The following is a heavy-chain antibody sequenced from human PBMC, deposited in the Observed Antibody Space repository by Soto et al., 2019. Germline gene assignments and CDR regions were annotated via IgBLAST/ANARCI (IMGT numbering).Heavy chain of an antibody. CDR2: ISWDGGST. CDR3: ARQHIVVVTAIQLHGGAFDI. D-gene: IGHD2-21*02. CDR1: GFTFDDYT. J-gene: IGHJ3*02. Sequence: GGSLRLSCAASGFTFDDYTMHWVRQAQGKGLEWVSLISWDGGSTYYADSVKGRITISRDNSKNSLYLQMNSLRTEDTALYYCARQHIVVVTAIQLHGGAFDIWGQGTMVTVSS. V-gene: IGHV3-43*01.